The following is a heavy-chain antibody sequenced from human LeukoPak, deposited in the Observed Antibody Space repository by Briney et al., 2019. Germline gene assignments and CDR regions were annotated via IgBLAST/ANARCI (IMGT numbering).Heavy chain of an antibody. D-gene: IGHD3-10*01. Sequence: EASVKVSCKASGYTFTGYYMHWVRQAPGQGLEWMGWINPNSGGTNYALKFQGWVTMTRDTSISTAYMELSRLRSDDAAVYYCATLGGSGSFDYWGQGTLVTVSS. V-gene: IGHV1-2*04. CDR1: GYTFTGYY. CDR3: ATLGGSGSFDY. CDR2: INPNSGGT. J-gene: IGHJ4*02.